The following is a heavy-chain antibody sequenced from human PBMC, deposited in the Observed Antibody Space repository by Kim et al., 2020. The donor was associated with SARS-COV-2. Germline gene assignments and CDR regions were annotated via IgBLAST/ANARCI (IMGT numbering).Heavy chain of an antibody. J-gene: IGHJ6*02. V-gene: IGHV3-48*03. CDR2: MSTSSGSI. CDR3: ARDHDYYASGRFVYYNAMDV. CDR1: GFTFSSYA. Sequence: GGSLRLSCAASGFTFSSYAINWVRQAPGKGLDWVASMSTSSGSINYADSVKGRFIMSRDNAENSLYLEMNSLRAEDTADYYCARDHDYYASGRFVYYNAMDVWGQGTTVTVSS. D-gene: IGHD3-10*01.